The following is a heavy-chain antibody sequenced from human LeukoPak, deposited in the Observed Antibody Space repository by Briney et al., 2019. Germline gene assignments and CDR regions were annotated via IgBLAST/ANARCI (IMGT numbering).Heavy chain of an antibody. CDR1: GGSFSGYY. V-gene: IGHV4-34*01. J-gene: IGHJ4*02. CDR3: ARHGVVVVATYYFDY. CDR2: INHSGST. D-gene: IGHD2-2*01. Sequence: PSETLSLTCAVYGGSFSGYYWSWIRQPPGKGLEWIGEINHSGSTNYNPSLKSRVTISVDTSKNQFSLKLSSVTAADTAVYYCARHGVVVVATYYFDYWGQGTLVTVSS.